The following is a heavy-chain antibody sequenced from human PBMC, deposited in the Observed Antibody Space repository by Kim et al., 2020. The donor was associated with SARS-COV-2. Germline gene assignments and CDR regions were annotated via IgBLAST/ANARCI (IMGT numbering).Heavy chain of an antibody. CDR1: GGPISSFY. Sequence: SETLSLTCTVSGGPISSFYWNWIRQAPGKGLEWIGYIYYTGSTNYNPSLKSRVSISVDTSKDQFSLQVTSVTAADTAVYFCARGRYGTPTGWFDPWGQGTLVTVSS. V-gene: IGHV4-59*01. D-gene: IGHD6-13*01. CDR3: ARGRYGTPTGWFDP. J-gene: IGHJ5*02. CDR2: IYYTGST.